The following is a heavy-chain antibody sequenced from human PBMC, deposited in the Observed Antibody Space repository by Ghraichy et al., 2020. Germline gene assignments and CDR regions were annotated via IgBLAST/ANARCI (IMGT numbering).Heavy chain of an antibody. D-gene: IGHD2-2*01. Sequence: SETLSLTCAVYGGSFSGYYWSWIRQPPGKGLEWIGEINHSGSTNYNPSLKSRVTISVDTSKNQFSLKLSSVTAADTAVYYCARYAPDIVVVPAAQFDYWGQGTLVTVSS. V-gene: IGHV4-34*01. CDR2: INHSGST. J-gene: IGHJ4*02. CDR1: GGSFSGYY. CDR3: ARYAPDIVVVPAAQFDY.